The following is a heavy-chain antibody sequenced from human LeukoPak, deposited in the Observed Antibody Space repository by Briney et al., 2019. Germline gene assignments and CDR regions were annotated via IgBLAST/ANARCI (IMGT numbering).Heavy chain of an antibody. CDR2: INAGNGNT. V-gene: IGHV1-3*01. D-gene: IGHD3-9*01. CDR3: ASSALRYFVPYYYYGMDV. Sequence: ASVTVSCKASGYTFTSYAMHWVRQAPGQRLEWMGWINAGNGNTKYSQKFQGRVTITRDTSASTAYMELSSLRSEDTAVYYCASSALRYFVPYYYYGMDVWGQGTTVTVSS. J-gene: IGHJ6*02. CDR1: GYTFTSYA.